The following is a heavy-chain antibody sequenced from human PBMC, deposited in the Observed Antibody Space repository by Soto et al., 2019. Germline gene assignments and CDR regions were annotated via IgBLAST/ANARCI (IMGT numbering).Heavy chain of an antibody. V-gene: IGHV3-23*01. CDR1: GFTFSSYA. Sequence: GSLRLSCTASGFTFSSYAMSWVRQAPGKGLEWVSAISGSGGSTYYADSVKGRFTISRDNSKNTLYLQMNSLRAEDTAVYYCAKDPHSSGWRALNWFDPWGQGTLVTVSS. CDR2: ISGSGGST. J-gene: IGHJ5*02. D-gene: IGHD6-19*01. CDR3: AKDPHSSGWRALNWFDP.